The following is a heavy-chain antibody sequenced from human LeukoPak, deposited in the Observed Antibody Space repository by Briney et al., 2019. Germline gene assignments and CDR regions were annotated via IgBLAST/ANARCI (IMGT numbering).Heavy chain of an antibody. V-gene: IGHV1-2*02. Sequence: ASVKVSCKASGYTFTGYYMHWVRQAPGQGLEWMGWINPNSGGTNYALKFQGRVTMTRDTSISTAYMELSRLRSDDTAVYYCAREGWDQRDTAAFDYWGQGTLVTVSS. CDR3: AREGWDQRDTAAFDY. CDR2: INPNSGGT. J-gene: IGHJ4*02. CDR1: GYTFTGYY. D-gene: IGHD6-19*01.